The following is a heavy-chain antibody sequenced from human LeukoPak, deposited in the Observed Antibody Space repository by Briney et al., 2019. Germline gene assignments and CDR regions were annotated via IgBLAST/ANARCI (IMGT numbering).Heavy chain of an antibody. CDR3: ARGYCSGGNCYRYGMDV. V-gene: IGHV4-30-4*01. J-gene: IGHJ6*02. CDR2: IYYSGST. CDR1: GGSLSSGVYY. Sequence: SQTLSLTCTVSGGSLSSGVYYWSCIRQPPGKGLEWIGYIYYSGSTYYNPSLKSRVTISEDTSKNQFSLKLSSVTAADTAVYYCARGYCSGGNCYRYGMDVWGQGTTVTVSS. D-gene: IGHD2-15*01.